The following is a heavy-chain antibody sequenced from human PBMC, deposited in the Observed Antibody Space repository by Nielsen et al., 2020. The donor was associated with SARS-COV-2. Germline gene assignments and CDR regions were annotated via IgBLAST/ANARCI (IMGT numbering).Heavy chain of an antibody. CDR3: ARGNGWGSYFDY. J-gene: IGHJ4*02. CDR1: GFIFSNYR. Sequence: GESLKISCAASGFIFSNYRMHWVRQAPGKGLEWVAIISYDGSNKYYADSVKGRFTISRDNSKNTLYLQMNSLRGEDTAVYYCARGNGWGSYFDYWGQGTLVTVSS. V-gene: IGHV3-30*03. CDR2: ISYDGSNK. D-gene: IGHD7-27*01.